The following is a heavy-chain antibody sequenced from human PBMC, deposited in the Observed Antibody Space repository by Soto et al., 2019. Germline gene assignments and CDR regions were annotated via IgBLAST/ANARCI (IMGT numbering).Heavy chain of an antibody. CDR3: ARDLAVGLVDY. J-gene: IGHJ4*02. D-gene: IGHD6-19*01. CDR2: ISAYNGNT. V-gene: IGHV1-18*01. CDR1: GYTFTSYG. Sequence: QVQLVQSGAEVKKPGPSVKVSCKASGYTFTSYGISWVRQAPGQGLEWMGWISAYNGNTKYAQKLQGRVTMTTDTAASTAYMAVRRLRSDDTAVYYCARDLAVGLVDYWGQGTLVTVSS.